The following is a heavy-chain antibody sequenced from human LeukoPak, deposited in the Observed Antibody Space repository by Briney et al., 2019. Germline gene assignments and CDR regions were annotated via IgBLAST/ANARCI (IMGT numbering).Heavy chain of an antibody. J-gene: IGHJ6*03. CDR2: ISVYNGNT. CDR3: AREGRYYYYYMDV. Sequence: ASVKVSCKASGGTFSSYAISWVRQAPGQGLEWMGWISVYNGNTYYAQNLQGRVTMTTNTSTSTAYMELRSLRSDDTAIYYCAREGRYYYYYMDVWGKGTTVTVSS. V-gene: IGHV1-18*01. CDR1: GGTFSSYA.